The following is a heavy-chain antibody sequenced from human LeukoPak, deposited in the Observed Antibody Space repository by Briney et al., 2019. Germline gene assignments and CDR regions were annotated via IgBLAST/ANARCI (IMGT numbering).Heavy chain of an antibody. CDR1: RFTFSSYG. CDR3: AKTYGWFYFDY. V-gene: IGHV3-23*01. CDR2: ISGSGTST. D-gene: IGHD6-19*01. Sequence: GGSLRLSRAVSRFTFSSYGMSWVRQAPGKGLEWVSVISGSGTSTYYADSVKGRFTISRDNSKNTLYLQMNSLRAEDTAVYYCAKTYGWFYFDYWGQGTLVTVSS. J-gene: IGHJ4*02.